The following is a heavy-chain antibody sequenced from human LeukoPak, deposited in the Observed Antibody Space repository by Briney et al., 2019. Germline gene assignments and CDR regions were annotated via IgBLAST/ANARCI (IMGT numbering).Heavy chain of an antibody. Sequence: QAGGSLRLSCAASGFTFSSYGMHWVRQAPGKGLEWVAFIRSDGSIKYYTESLKGRFTISRDNSKNTLYLQMNSLRAEDTAVYYCAKCPPGWELRYYFDYWGQGTLVTVSS. D-gene: IGHD1-26*01. V-gene: IGHV3-30*02. CDR2: IRSDGSIK. CDR1: GFTFSSYG. CDR3: AKCPPGWELRYYFDY. J-gene: IGHJ4*02.